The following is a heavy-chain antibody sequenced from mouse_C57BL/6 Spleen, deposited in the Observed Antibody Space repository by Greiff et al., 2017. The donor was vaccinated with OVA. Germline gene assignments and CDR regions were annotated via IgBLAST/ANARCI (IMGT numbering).Heavy chain of an antibody. J-gene: IGHJ4*01. V-gene: IGHV1-4*01. D-gene: IGHD1-1*01. CDR3: ARTTTGGAMDY. CDR2: INPSSGYT. Sequence: QVQLQQSGAELARPGASVKMSCKASGYTFTSYTMHWVKQRPGQGLEWIGYINPSSGYTKYNQKFKDKATLTADKSSSTAYMQLSSLTSEDSAVYYCARTTTGGAMDYWGRGTSVTVSS. CDR1: GYTFTSYT.